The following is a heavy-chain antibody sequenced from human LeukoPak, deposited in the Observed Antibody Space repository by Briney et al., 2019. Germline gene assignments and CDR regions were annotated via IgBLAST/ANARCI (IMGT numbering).Heavy chain of an antibody. CDR3: AKGFQQWLVSGEDY. D-gene: IGHD6-19*01. CDR2: ISGDGGST. J-gene: IGHJ4*02. CDR1: GFTFDDYA. Sequence: PAGSLRLSCAASGFTFDDYAMHWVRQAPGKGLEWVSLISGDGGSTYYADSVKGRFTISRDNSKNSLSLQMHSLRPENTALYYCAKGFQQWLVSGEDYWGQGTLVTVSS. V-gene: IGHV3-43*02.